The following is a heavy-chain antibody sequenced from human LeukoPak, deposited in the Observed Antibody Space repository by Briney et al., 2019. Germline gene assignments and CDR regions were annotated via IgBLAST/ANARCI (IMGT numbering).Heavy chain of an antibody. J-gene: IGHJ4*02. Sequence: GASLKISCQGSGYSFTSYWIGWVRQLPGKGLEWMGIIYPGDSDTRYSPSFQGQVTISADKSISTAYLQWSSLKASDTAMYYCARRGYYDSSGYNDYWGQGTLVTVSS. CDR3: ARRGYYDSSGYNDY. V-gene: IGHV5-51*01. D-gene: IGHD3-22*01. CDR1: GYSFTSYW. CDR2: IYPGDSDT.